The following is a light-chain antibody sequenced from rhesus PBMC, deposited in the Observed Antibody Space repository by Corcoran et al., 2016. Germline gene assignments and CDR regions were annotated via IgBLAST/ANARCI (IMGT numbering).Light chain of an antibody. CDR1: QGISHY. J-gene: IGKJ1*01. CDR2: YAS. V-gene: IGKV1S14*01. Sequence: DIQMTQSPSSLSASVGDTVTITCRASQGISHYLAWYQQRPGKAPQPLIYYASHLESGVPSRFSGSGSRTDFTLTISSLQPEDFATYYCQKHNSYPRTFGQGTKVEIK. CDR3: QKHNSYPRT.